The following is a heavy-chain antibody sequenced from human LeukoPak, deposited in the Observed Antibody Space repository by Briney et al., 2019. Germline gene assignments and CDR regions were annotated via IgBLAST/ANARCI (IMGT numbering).Heavy chain of an antibody. CDR3: AKVRRSDFWSGYRPNYYYYGMDV. V-gene: IGHV3-23*01. Sequence: GGSLRLSCAASGFTFSSYAMSWVRQAPGKGLEWVSAISGSGGSTYYADSVKGRFTISRDNSKNTLYLQMNSLRAEDTAVYYCAKVRRSDFWSGYRPNYYYYGMDVWGQGTTVAVSS. J-gene: IGHJ6*02. CDR1: GFTFSSYA. D-gene: IGHD3-3*01. CDR2: ISGSGGST.